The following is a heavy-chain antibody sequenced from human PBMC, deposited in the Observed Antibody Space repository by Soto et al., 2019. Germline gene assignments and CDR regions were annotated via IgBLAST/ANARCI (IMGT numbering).Heavy chain of an antibody. D-gene: IGHD1-1*01. V-gene: IGHV4-4*02. CDR3: AGGGACRTTGSFDR. J-gene: IGHJ5*02. CDR2: IYHSGST. CDR1: GGSISSSNW. Sequence: QVQLQESGPGLVKPSGTLSLTCAVSGGSISSSNWWSWVRQPPGKGLEWIGEIYHSGSTNYNPSRQSRVTIAVDKSKIQFSLKLSSVSAADTAGYYGAGGGACRTTGSFDRWGQGTLVTVSS.